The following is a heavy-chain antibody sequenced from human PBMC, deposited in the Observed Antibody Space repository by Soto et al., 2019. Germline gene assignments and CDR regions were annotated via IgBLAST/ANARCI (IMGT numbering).Heavy chain of an antibody. V-gene: IGHV3-30*18. CDR3: AKDVYGSGSYYVLGDAFDI. D-gene: IGHD3-10*01. CDR1: GFTFSSYG. CDR2: ISYDGSNK. J-gene: IGHJ3*02. Sequence: QVQLVESGGGVVQPGSSLRLSCAASGFTFSSYGMHWVRQAPGKGLEWVAVISYDGSNKYYADSVKGRFTISRDNSKNTLYLQMNSLRAEDTAVYYCAKDVYGSGSYYVLGDAFDIWGQGTMVTVSS.